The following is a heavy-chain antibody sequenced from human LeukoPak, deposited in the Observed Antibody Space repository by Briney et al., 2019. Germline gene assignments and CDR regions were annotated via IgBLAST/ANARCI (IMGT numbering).Heavy chain of an antibody. V-gene: IGHV3-7*01. CDR2: IKHDEIEK. D-gene: IGHD6-13*01. Sequence: GGSLRLSCAASGFTFNNYWMSWVRQAPGKGLEWVANIKHDEIEKYYVDSVKGRFTISRDNAKNSVYLQLNSLRAEDTAVYYCAREGFLYSSSRFTSEDYWGQGTLVTVSS. J-gene: IGHJ4*02. CDR1: GFTFNNYW. CDR3: AREGFLYSSSRFTSEDY.